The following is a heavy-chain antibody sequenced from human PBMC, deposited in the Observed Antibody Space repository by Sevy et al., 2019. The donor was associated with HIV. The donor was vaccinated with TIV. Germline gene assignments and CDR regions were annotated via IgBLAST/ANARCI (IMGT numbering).Heavy chain of an antibody. Sequence: GSLRLSCAASGFIFSSYSMNWVRQAPGKGLEWVSSISSTSNYKYYADSVKGRFTISRDNAKNSLYLQVNSLRAEDTAVYYCARETIHYYDTSGYCDYWGQGTLVTVSS. CDR3: ARETIHYYDTSGYCDY. CDR2: ISSTSNYK. J-gene: IGHJ4*02. CDR1: GFIFSSYS. D-gene: IGHD3-22*01. V-gene: IGHV3-21*01.